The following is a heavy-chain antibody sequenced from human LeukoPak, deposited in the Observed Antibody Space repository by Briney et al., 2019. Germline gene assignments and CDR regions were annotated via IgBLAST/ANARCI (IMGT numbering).Heavy chain of an antibody. J-gene: IGHJ6*03. V-gene: IGHV1-2*06. CDR1: GYTFTGYY. Sequence: ASVKVSCKASGYTFTGYYMHWVRQAPGQGLEWMGRINPNSGGTNYAQKFQGRVTMTRDTSISTAYMELSRLRSDDTAVYYCARVDSTEGRLYYYYMDVWGKGTTVTVSS. CDR2: INPNSGGT. CDR3: ARVDSTEGRLYYYYMDV. D-gene: IGHD2-2*01.